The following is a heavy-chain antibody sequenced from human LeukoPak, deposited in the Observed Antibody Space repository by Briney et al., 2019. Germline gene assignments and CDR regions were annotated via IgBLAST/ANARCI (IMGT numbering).Heavy chain of an antibody. CDR2: VSACNGNT. Sequence: ASVKVSCKASGYTFTSYGISWVRQAPGQGLERMGWVSACNGNTNYAQKLQGRVTMTTDTSTSTAYMELRSLRSDDTAVYYCARVPIAVAVTAWFDPWGQGTLVTVSS. CDR3: ARVPIAVAVTAWFDP. CDR1: GYTFTSYG. V-gene: IGHV1-18*01. D-gene: IGHD6-19*01. J-gene: IGHJ5*02.